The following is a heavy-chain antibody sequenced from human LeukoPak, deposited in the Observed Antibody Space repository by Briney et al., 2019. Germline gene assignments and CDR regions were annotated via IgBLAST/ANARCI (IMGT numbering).Heavy chain of an antibody. V-gene: IGHV1-8*03. J-gene: IGHJ6*03. CDR1: GYTFTSYA. CDR3: ARSCRTPSSSSLGDYYYYMDV. Sequence: ASVKVSCKASGYTFTSYAMNWVRQAPGRGLEWMGWINPNTGGTNYAQKFQGRVTITRNTSISTAYMELSSLRSEDTAVYYCARSCRTPSSSSLGDYYYYMDVWGKGTTVTVSS. D-gene: IGHD6-6*01. CDR2: INPNTGGT.